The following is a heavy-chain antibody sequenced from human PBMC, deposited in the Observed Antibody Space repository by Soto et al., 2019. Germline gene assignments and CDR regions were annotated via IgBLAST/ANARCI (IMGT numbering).Heavy chain of an antibody. CDR2: ISYDGSNK. Sequence: QVQLVESGGGVVQPGRSLRLSCAASGFTFSSYAMHWVRQAPGKGLEWVAVISYDGSNKYYADSVKGRFTISRDNSKNTLYLQMNSLRAEDTAVYYCARDRGGYYDSSGYYLDYWGQGTLVTVSS. CDR1: GFTFSSYA. D-gene: IGHD3-22*01. J-gene: IGHJ4*02. CDR3: ARDRGGYYDSSGYYLDY. V-gene: IGHV3-30-3*01.